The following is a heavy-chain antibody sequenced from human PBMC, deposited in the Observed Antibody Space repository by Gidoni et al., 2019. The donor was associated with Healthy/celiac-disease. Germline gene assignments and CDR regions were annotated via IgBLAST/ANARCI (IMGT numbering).Heavy chain of an antibody. CDR2: ISSSSSTI. J-gene: IGHJ4*02. CDR3: ARVGRDYYDSSGPFDY. V-gene: IGHV3-48*02. Sequence: EVQLVESGGGLVQPGGSLRLSCAAAGFTFISYSMNWVRQAPGKGLEWVSYISSSSSTIYYADSVKGRFTISRDNAKNSLYLQMNSLRDEDTAVYYCARVGRDYYDSSGPFDYWGQGTLVTVSS. CDR1: GFTFISYS. D-gene: IGHD3-22*01.